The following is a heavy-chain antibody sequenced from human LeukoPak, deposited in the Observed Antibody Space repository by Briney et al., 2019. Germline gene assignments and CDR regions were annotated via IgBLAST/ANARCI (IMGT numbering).Heavy chain of an antibody. CDR3: AKDSEQWLPQNYFDY. J-gene: IGHJ4*02. Sequence: GRSLRLSCAASRFSSRGHAMHCVRHAPGKGPEWVAIIWYDGSKIYYADSVKGRFTISRDESKSTLYLQMNSLRGEDTAVYWCAKDSEQWLPQNYFDYWGQGTRVTVS. CDR1: RFSSRGHA. V-gene: IGHV3-33*03. D-gene: IGHD6-19*01. CDR2: IWYDGSKI.